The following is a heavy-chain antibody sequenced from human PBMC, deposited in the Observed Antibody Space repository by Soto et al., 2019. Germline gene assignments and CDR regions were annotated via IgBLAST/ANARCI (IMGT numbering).Heavy chain of an antibody. J-gene: IGHJ4*02. D-gene: IGHD3-16*01. CDR1: GFPLSTSEVG. Sequence: ESGPTLVNPTQTLTLTCTFSGFPLSTSEVGVGWIRQPPGKALELLGIIYWDDDKRYSPLLNKRLTITKDTSKNQVVLTMTNMDSVDTGTYYCARLTDLYIMFDFWGQGTQVTVS. V-gene: IGHV2-5*02. CDR2: IYWDDDK. CDR3: ARLTDLYIMFDF.